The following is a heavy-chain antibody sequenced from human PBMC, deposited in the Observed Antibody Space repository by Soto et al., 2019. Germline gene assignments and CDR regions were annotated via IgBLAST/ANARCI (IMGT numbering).Heavy chain of an antibody. V-gene: IGHV3-53*01. CDR3: ASPSTIAARSQSHYYYYGMDV. Sequence: PVGSLRLSCAASGFTVSSNYMSWVRQAPGKGLEWVSVIYSGGSTYYADSVKGRFTISRDNSKNTLYLQMNSLRAEDTAVYYCASPSTIAARSQSHYYYYGMDVWGQGTTVTVSS. J-gene: IGHJ6*02. CDR1: GFTVSSNY. D-gene: IGHD6-6*01. CDR2: IYSGGST.